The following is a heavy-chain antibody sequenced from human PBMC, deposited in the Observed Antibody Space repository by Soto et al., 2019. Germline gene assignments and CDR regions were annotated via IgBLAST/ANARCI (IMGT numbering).Heavy chain of an antibody. CDR2: ISGYNGNT. J-gene: IGHJ6*02. CDR3: ARDREYYYDSSGNYYYHYGLDV. CDR1: GYTFTDYG. D-gene: IGHD3-22*01. V-gene: IGHV1-18*04. Sequence: QVQLVESGAEVKKPGASVKVSCKASGYTFTDYGISWVRQAHGQGLEWMGWISGYNGNTKYAQKFQGRVTMTTDTATNTAYMELRSLRSDDTAVYYCARDREYYYDSSGNYYYHYGLDVWGQGTTVTVS.